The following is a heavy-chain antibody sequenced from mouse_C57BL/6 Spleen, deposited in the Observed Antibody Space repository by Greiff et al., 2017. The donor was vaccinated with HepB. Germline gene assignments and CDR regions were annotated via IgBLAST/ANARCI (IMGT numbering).Heavy chain of an antibody. V-gene: IGHV5-6*01. CDR2: ISSGGSYT. CDR3: ARQGNIYFDY. J-gene: IGHJ2*01. CDR1: GFTFSSYG. Sequence: EVKVVESGGDLVKPGGSLKLSCAASGFTFSSYGMSWVRQTPDKRLEWVATISSGGSYTYYPDSVKGRFTISRDNAKNTLYLQMSSLKSEDTAMYYCARQGNIYFDYWGQGTTLTVSS.